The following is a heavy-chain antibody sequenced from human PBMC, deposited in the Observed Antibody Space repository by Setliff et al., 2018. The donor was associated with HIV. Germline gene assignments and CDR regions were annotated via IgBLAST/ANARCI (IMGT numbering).Heavy chain of an antibody. D-gene: IGHD3-9*01. V-gene: IGHV5-51*01. CDR2: IYPGDSDT. J-gene: IGHJ6*03. CDR3: ARLPYYDILTGRGSYYYMDV. CDR1: GYSFTSYW. Sequence: GESLKISCKGSGYSFTSYWIGWVRQMPGKGLEWMGIIYPGDSDTRYRPSFQGQVTISADKSISTAYLQWSSLKASDTAMYYCARLPYYDILTGRGSYYYMDVWGKGTTVTVSS.